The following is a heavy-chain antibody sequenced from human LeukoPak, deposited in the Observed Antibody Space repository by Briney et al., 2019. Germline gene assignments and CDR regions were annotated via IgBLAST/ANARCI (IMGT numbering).Heavy chain of an antibody. CDR2: IYYSGST. Sequence: TPSQTLSLTCTVSGGSISSGGYYWSWIRQHPGKGLEWIGYIYYSGSTNYNPSLKSRVTISIDTSKNQFSLKLSSVTAADTAVYYCARVTYRYSSGWYYFDYWGQGTLVTVSS. CDR3: ARVTYRYSSGWYYFDY. CDR1: GGSISSGGYY. D-gene: IGHD6-19*01. V-gene: IGHV4-31*03. J-gene: IGHJ4*02.